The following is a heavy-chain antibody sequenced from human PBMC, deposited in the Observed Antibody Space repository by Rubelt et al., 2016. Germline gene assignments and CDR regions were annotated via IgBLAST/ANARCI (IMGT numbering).Heavy chain of an antibody. D-gene: IGHD6-13*01. V-gene: IGHV3-7*01. Sequence: EVQLVESGGGLVQPGGSLRLSCAASGFTFSSYWMSWVRQAPGKGLAWVANIKQDGSEKYYVDSVKGRFTISRENAKNSLYLQMNSLRAEDTAVYYCTSGSRQLVLDGFDYWGQGTLVTVSS. CDR2: IKQDGSEK. CDR3: TSGSRQLVLDGFDY. J-gene: IGHJ4*02. CDR1: GFTFSSYW.